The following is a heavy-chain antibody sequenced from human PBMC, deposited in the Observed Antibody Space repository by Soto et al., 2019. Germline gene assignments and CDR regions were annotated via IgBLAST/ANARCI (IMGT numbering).Heavy chain of an antibody. D-gene: IGHD3-22*01. CDR2: IIPIFGTA. CDR3: ARVLYDSSGYPGGAFDI. Sequence: QVQLVQSGAEVQKPGSSVKVSCKASGGTFSSYAISWVRQAPGQGLEWMGGIIPIFGTANYAQKFQGRVTITADESTSTAYMELSSLRSEDTAVYYCARVLYDSSGYPGGAFDIWGQGTMVTVSS. CDR1: GGTFSSYA. J-gene: IGHJ3*02. V-gene: IGHV1-69*01.